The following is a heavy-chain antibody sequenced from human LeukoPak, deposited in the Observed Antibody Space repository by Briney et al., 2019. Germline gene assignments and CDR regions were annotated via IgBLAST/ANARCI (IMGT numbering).Heavy chain of an antibody. CDR2: IYSGGST. CDR3: ASDYGDYIY. J-gene: IGHJ4*02. D-gene: IGHD4-17*01. Sequence: PGGSLRLSCAASGFIVSNNYMSWVRQAPGKGLEWVSVIYSGGSTFYADSVKGRFTISRDNSKSTVYLQMNSLRAEDTAVYYCASDYGDYIYWGRGTLVTVSS. V-gene: IGHV3-53*01. CDR1: GFIVSNNY.